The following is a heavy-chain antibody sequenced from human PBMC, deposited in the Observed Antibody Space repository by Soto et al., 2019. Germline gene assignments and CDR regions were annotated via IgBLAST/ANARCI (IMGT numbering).Heavy chain of an antibody. V-gene: IGHV4-34*01. Sequence: QVQLQQWGAGLLKPSETLSLTCAVYGGSFSGYYWSWIRQPPGKGLEWIGEINHSGSTNYNPSLKSRVTISVDTSKNQFSLKLSSVTAADTAVYYCARVQGFRNTFDRVNYYYYYMDVWGKGTTVTVSS. CDR2: INHSGST. D-gene: IGHD3-9*01. CDR3: ARVQGFRNTFDRVNYYYYYMDV. J-gene: IGHJ6*03. CDR1: GGSFSGYY.